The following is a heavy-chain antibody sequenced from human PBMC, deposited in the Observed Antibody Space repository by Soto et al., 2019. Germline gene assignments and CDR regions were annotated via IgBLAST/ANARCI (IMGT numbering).Heavy chain of an antibody. CDR2: IYYSGTT. Sequence: SETLSLTCTVSGCSISGYYWSWIRQPPGKGLEWIGYIYYSGTTSYNPSLNSRVTMSVDTSKNQFSLKVNSVTAADTAVYYCARESYYGSGATVVAYWGQGTLVTVSS. J-gene: IGHJ4*02. D-gene: IGHD3-10*01. CDR3: ARESYYGSGATVVAY. V-gene: IGHV4-59*01. CDR1: GCSISGYY.